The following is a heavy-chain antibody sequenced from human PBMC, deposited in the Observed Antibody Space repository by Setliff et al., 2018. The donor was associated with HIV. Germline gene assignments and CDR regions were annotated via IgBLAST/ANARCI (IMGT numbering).Heavy chain of an antibody. D-gene: IGHD1-26*01. V-gene: IGHV3-23*01. CDR3: AKPLTQWGVSPYHYAFGV. CDR1: GFTFSSYA. Sequence: HPGGSLRLSCAASGFTFSSYAMSWVRQAPGKGLEWVSVISGSGGTTYYADSVKGRFTISRDSSKSMLYLQMNSLRVEDTAIYYCAKPLTQWGVSPYHYAFGVWGQGTTVTVSS. CDR2: ISGSGGTT. J-gene: IGHJ6*02.